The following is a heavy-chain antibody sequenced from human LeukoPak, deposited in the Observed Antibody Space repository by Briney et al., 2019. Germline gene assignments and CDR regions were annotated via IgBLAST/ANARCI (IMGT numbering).Heavy chain of an antibody. D-gene: IGHD6-13*01. J-gene: IGHJ4*02. Sequence: GASVKVSCKASGYTFTSYDINWVRQATGQGLEWMGWMNPNSGNTGYAQKFQGRVTITRNTSISTAYMELSSLRSDDTAVYYCARDAAAAGLDYWGQGTLVTVSS. CDR2: MNPNSGNT. CDR3: ARDAAAAGLDY. CDR1: GYTFTSYD. V-gene: IGHV1-8*03.